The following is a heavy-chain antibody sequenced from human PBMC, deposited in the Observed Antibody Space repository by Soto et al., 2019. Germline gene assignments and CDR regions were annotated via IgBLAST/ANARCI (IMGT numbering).Heavy chain of an antibody. CDR2: IIPIFGTA. Sequence: ASVKVSCKASGGTFSSYAISCVRQAPGQGLEWMGGIIPIFGTANYAQRFQGRVTITADKSTSTAYMELSSLRSEDTAVYYCASGLMIYCSSTSCYTPNFDYWGQGTLVTVSS. J-gene: IGHJ4*02. CDR3: ASGLMIYCSSTSCYTPNFDY. V-gene: IGHV1-69*06. CDR1: GGTFSSYA. D-gene: IGHD2-2*02.